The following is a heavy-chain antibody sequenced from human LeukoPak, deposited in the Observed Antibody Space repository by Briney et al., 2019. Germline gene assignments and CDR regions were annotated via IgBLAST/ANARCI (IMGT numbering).Heavy chain of an antibody. J-gene: IGHJ4*02. CDR1: GFTFDRFT. V-gene: IGHV3-43*01. Sequence: GGSLRLSCAASGFTFDRFTIHWVRQTPGKGLEWVSLINRLGHTFYADSVKGRFTISRDNSRNSVFLQMNSLRPEDTALYHCAKEVDCPSDCLFFHSWGQGTLVTVSS. CDR2: INRLGHT. CDR3: AKEVDCPSDCLFFHS. D-gene: IGHD2-21*02.